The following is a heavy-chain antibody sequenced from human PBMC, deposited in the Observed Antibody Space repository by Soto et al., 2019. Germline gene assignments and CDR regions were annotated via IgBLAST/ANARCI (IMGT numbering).Heavy chain of an antibody. CDR1: GDSISAYS. V-gene: IGHV4-59*01. CDR3: AREGNLGRWLQPLDF. Sequence: SETLYLTCTVSGDSISAYSWSWVRQPPGKELEWIGNIHYNGNTKYNPSLKSRVTMSLDTSKNQFSLRLISVTAADTAKYFCAREGNLGRWLQPLDFWGQGTLVTVSS. J-gene: IGHJ4*02. CDR2: IHYNGNT. D-gene: IGHD5-12*01.